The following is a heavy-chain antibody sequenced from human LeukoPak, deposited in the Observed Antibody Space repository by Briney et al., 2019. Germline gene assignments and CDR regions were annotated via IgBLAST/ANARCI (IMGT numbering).Heavy chain of an antibody. CDR3: AREGGYQYYYAMDV. V-gene: IGHV3-21*01. CDR1: GFTFKTYT. D-gene: IGHD3-16*01. J-gene: IGHJ6*02. CDR2: ISSSSSYI. Sequence: GGSLRLSCAASGFTFKTYTMHWVRQARGMGLEWVSSISSSSSYIFYADSVKGRFTISRDNAKNSLYLQMSSLRAEDAAVYYCAREGGYQYYYAMDVWGQGTTVTVSS.